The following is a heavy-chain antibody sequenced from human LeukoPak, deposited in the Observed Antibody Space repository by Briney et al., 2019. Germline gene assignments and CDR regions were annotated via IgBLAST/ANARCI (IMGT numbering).Heavy chain of an antibody. D-gene: IGHD2-15*01. Sequence: ASVKVSFKSAVYSFTDYYLDWVRQPPGQGLEWMGRINTNSGDTNYAQTFQGRVTMTRDTSISEAYMELSRLTEDHAAVYDCQRGENYSGRSYYWGWGHRVPVSS. CDR2: INTNSGDT. J-gene: IGHJ4*02. CDR1: VYSFTDYY. CDR3: QRGENYSGRSYY. V-gene: IGHV1-2*06.